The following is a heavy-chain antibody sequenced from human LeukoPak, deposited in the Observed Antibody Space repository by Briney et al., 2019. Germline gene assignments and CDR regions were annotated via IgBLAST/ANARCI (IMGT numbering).Heavy chain of an antibody. CDR3: TRASGSYSNFDY. Sequence: GGSLRLSCAASGFRFSGYGMHWVRQAPGKGLEWVAVISFDGNTQYLADSVRGRFTISGDNSKTTLDLQMNSLRTEDTALYYCTRASGSYSNFDYWGQGTLVTVSS. J-gene: IGHJ4*02. D-gene: IGHD1-26*01. CDR2: ISFDGNTQ. V-gene: IGHV3-30*19. CDR1: GFRFSGYG.